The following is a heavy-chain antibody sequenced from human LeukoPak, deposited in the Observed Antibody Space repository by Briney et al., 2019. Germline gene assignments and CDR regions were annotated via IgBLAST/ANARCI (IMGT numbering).Heavy chain of an antibody. CDR1: GGSISSYY. CDR3: ARYDSTTKWFDP. J-gene: IGHJ5*02. Sequence: SETLSLTCTVSGGSISSYYWSWIRQPPGKGLEWIGYIYYSGSTNYNPSLKSRVTISVDRSKSQFSLKLSSVTAADTAVYYCARYDSTTKWFDPWGQGTLVSVSS. D-gene: IGHD4-11*01. V-gene: IGHV4-59*12. CDR2: IYYSGST.